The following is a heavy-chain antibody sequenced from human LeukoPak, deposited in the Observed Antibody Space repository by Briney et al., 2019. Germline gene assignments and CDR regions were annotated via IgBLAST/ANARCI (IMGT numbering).Heavy chain of an antibody. D-gene: IGHD3-10*01. CDR2: TYYRSKWYN. Sequence: SQTLSLTCAISGDSVSSNSAAWNWIRQSPSRGLEWLGRTYYRSKWYNDYAVSVKSRITINPDTSKNQFSLKLSSVTAADTAVYYCARVSGSVNWFDPWGQGTLVTVSS. J-gene: IGHJ5*02. CDR3: ARVSGSVNWFDP. V-gene: IGHV6-1*01. CDR1: GDSVSSNSAA.